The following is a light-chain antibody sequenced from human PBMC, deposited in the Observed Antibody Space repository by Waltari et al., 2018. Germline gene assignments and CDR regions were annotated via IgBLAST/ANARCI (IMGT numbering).Light chain of an antibody. CDR2: DAS. CDR3: QQSYSNSRA. J-gene: IGKJ1*01. V-gene: IGKV1-39*01. CDR1: PSIRTF. Sequence: DIQMTQSPSSLSASVGDRVTITCRASPSIRTFLNWYQQKVGKAPKLLIYDASTLQGGVPSRFSAGGSGTEFTLTISSLQAEDFATYYCQQSYSNSRAFGQGTKIEVK.